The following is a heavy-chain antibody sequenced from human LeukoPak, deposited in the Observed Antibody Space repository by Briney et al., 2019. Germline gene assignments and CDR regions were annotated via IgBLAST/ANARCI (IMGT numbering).Heavy chain of an antibody. V-gene: IGHV4-59*01. CDR1: GGSISSYY. Sequence: PSETLSLTCTVSGGSISSYYWSWIRQPPGKGLEWIGYIYYSGSTNYNPSLKSRVTISVDTSKNQFSLKLSSVTAADTAVYYCARGGGIAVAPFDYWGQGTLVTVSS. D-gene: IGHD6-13*01. CDR2: IYYSGST. CDR3: ARGGGIAVAPFDY. J-gene: IGHJ4*02.